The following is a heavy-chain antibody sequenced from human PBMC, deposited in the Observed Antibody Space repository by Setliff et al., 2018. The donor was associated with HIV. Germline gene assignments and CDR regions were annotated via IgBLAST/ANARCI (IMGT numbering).Heavy chain of an antibody. CDR1: GYTFTSYA. J-gene: IGHJ4*02. Sequence: ASVKVSCKASGYTFTSYAMHWVRQAPGQRLEWMGWIHAGNGYTKYSQKFQGRVTFTRDTSASAAYMDLSSLRSEDTAVYYCARDGYYYDGSAYSTLDYWGQGTLVTVSS. CDR3: ARDGYYYDGSAYSTLDY. V-gene: IGHV1-3*01. CDR2: IHAGNGYT. D-gene: IGHD3-22*01.